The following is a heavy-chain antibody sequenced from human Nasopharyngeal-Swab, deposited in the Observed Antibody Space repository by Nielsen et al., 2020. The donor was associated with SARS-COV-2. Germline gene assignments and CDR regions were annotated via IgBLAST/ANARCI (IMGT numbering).Heavy chain of an antibody. Sequence: GGSLRLSCAASGFTFSSYSMNWVRQAPGKGLEGVSYISSSSSTIYYADSVKGRFTISRNNAKNSLYLQMNSLRAEDTAVYYCAREVLRFLEWLLPSDAFDSWGQGTMVT. V-gene: IGHV3-48*01. J-gene: IGHJ3*02. CDR1: GFTFSSYS. CDR2: ISSSSSTI. D-gene: IGHD3-3*01. CDR3: AREVLRFLEWLLPSDAFDS.